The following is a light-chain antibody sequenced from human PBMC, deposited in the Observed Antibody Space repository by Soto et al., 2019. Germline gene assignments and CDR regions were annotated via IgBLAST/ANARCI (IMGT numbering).Light chain of an antibody. Sequence: EIRMTQSPATLSVSPGERATLSCRASQSVKSSLAWYQQKPGQAPRLLIYGASTRATGIPARFSGSGSGTEFTLTISSLQSEDSAVYYCQHYNHWLWTFGQGTKVDIK. J-gene: IGKJ1*01. V-gene: IGKV3-15*01. CDR1: QSVKSS. CDR2: GAS. CDR3: QHYNHWLWT.